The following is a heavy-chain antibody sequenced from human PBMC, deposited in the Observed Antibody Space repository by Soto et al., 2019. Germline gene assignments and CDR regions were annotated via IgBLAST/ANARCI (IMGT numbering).Heavy chain of an antibody. J-gene: IGHJ6*03. CDR1: GGSISSYY. Sequence: SETLSLTCTVSGGSISSYYWSWIRQPPGKGLEWIGYIYYSGSTNYNPSLKSRVTISVDTSKNQFSLKLSSVTAADTAVYYCARGVDFWSGGNYYYYYYMDVWGKGTTVTVSS. CDR2: IYYSGST. D-gene: IGHD3-3*01. CDR3: ARGVDFWSGGNYYYYYYMDV. V-gene: IGHV4-59*01.